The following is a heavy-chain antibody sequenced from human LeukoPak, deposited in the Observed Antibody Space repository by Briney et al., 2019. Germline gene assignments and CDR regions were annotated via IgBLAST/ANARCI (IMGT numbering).Heavy chain of an antibody. CDR2: MNPNSGNT. Sequence: ASVKVSCKASGYTFTSYDINWVRQAPGQGLEGMGWMNPNSGNTGYAQKFQGRVTMTRNTSIRTAYMELSSLRSEDTAVYYCARGKKGSGWYGGAVYWGQGTLVTVSS. CDR1: GYTFTSYD. CDR3: ARGKKGSGWYGGAVY. V-gene: IGHV1-8*01. J-gene: IGHJ4*02. D-gene: IGHD6-19*01.